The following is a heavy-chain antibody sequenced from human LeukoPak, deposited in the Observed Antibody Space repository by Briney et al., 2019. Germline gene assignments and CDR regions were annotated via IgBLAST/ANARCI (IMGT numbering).Heavy chain of an antibody. Sequence: GSQRLSCAASGFTFSSYAMSWVRQAPGKGLEWVSAISGSGGSTYYADSVKGRFTISRDNSKNTLYLQMNSLRAEDTAVYYCAKEYSSGWYTQGGGPGYFDLWGRGTLVTVSS. D-gene: IGHD6-19*01. CDR3: AKEYSSGWYTQGGGPGYFDL. CDR1: GFTFSSYA. J-gene: IGHJ2*01. V-gene: IGHV3-23*01. CDR2: ISGSGGST.